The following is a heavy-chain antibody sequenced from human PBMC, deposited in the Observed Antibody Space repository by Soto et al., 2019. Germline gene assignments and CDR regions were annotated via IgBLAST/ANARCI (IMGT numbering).Heavy chain of an antibody. D-gene: IGHD5-18*01. CDR1: GFTFRTYW. CDR2: INLDGSEK. J-gene: IGHJ6*02. Sequence: HPGGSLRLSCAAPGFTFRTYWLSWVRQVPGKGLEWVANINLDGSEKNYVDSVKGRFTISRDNARNSLYLQMSSLRAEDTALYYCARDGSTSWYSYDYHGMDVWCQGTTVTVSS. CDR3: ARDGSTSWYSYDYHGMDV. V-gene: IGHV3-7*05.